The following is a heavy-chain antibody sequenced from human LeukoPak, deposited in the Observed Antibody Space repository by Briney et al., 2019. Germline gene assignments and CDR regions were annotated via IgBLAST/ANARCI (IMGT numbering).Heavy chain of an antibody. J-gene: IGHJ6*02. Sequence: GGSLRLSCTASGFTFSNFWMGWVRQAPGKGLEWVANIKQDGSEKYYVDSVKGRFTISRDNAKNSLYLQMNSLRAEDTAVYYCARRLRDYYGMDVWGQGTTVTVPS. V-gene: IGHV3-7*01. CDR2: IKQDGSEK. CDR1: GFTFSNFW. D-gene: IGHD6-19*01. CDR3: ARRLRDYYGMDV.